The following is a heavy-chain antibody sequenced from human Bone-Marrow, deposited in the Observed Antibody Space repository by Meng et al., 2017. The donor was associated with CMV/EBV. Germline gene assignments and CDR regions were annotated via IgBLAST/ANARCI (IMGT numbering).Heavy chain of an antibody. J-gene: IGHJ4*02. Sequence: SVKVSCKASGGTFSSYAISWVRQAPGQGLEWMGGIIPIFSTANYAQKFQGRVAITTDESTSTAYMELSSLRSEDTAVYYCASQPIRLGRFDYWGQGTLVTVSS. D-gene: IGHD4-11*01. CDR1: GGTFSSYA. V-gene: IGHV1-69*05. CDR3: ASQPIRLGRFDY. CDR2: IIPIFSTA.